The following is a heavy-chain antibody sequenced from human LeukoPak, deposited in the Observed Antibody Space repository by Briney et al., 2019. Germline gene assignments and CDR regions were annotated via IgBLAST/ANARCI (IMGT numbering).Heavy chain of an antibody. J-gene: IGHJ4*02. D-gene: IGHD4-17*01. V-gene: IGHV4-59*08. CDR2: IYYSGST. CDR3: ARYGSGLDY. Sequence: SGTLTLTCTVSGGSISSYYWSWIRQPPGKGLEWIGYIYYSGSTNYNPSLKSRVIISADMSKNQFSLKLSSVTAADTAVYYCARYGSGLDYWGQGALVTVTS. CDR1: GGSISSYY.